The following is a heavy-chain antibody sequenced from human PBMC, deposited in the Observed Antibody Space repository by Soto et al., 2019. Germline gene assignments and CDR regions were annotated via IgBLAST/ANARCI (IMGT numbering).Heavy chain of an antibody. D-gene: IGHD6-19*01. CDR2: IKQDGSEK. Sequence: ESGGGLVQPGGSLRLSCAASGFTFSSYWMSWVRQAPGKGLEWVANIKQDGSEKYYVDSVKGRFTISRDNAKNSLYLQMNSLRAEDTAVYYCARDRFSSGWYNWFDPWGQGTLVTVSS. J-gene: IGHJ5*02. V-gene: IGHV3-7*01. CDR1: GFTFSSYW. CDR3: ARDRFSSGWYNWFDP.